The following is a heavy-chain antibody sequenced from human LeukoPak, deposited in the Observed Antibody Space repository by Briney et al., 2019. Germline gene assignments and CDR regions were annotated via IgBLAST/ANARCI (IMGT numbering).Heavy chain of an antibody. D-gene: IGHD3-22*01. Sequence: GGSLRLSCAASGFTFSSYAMSWVRQAPGKGLEWVSSITSSGAATYYADSAKGRFTISRDNSDNTLYLQMNRLRAEDTAVYYCAKDRPNYYGSNGHYYKLNGDCWGQGTLVTVSS. J-gene: IGHJ4*02. CDR2: ITSSGAAT. V-gene: IGHV3-23*01. CDR3: AKDRPNYYGSNGHYYKLNGDC. CDR1: GFTFSSYA.